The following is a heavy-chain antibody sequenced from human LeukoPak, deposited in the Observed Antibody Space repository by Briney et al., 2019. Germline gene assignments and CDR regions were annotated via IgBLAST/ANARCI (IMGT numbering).Heavy chain of an antibody. CDR2: IYSGGST. CDR1: GFTVSSNY. V-gene: IGHV3-66*01. D-gene: IGHD3-22*01. J-gene: IGHJ4*02. CDR3: AREGGYYDSSDYYSYYFDY. Sequence: PGGSLRLSCAASGFTVSSNYMSWVRQAPGKGLEWVSVIYSGGSTYYADSVKGRFTISRDNSKNTLYLRMNSLRAEDTAVYYCAREGGYYDSSDYYSYYFDYWGQGTLVTVSS.